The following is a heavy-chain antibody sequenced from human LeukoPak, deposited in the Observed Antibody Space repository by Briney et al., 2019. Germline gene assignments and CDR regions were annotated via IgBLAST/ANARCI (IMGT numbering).Heavy chain of an antibody. D-gene: IGHD2-2*01. Sequence: SQTLSLTCAISGDSVSSNSVTWNCIRQSPSRSIECLGRTYYRSTWYNDYAVSVRGRITVNPDTSKNQFSLHLNSVTPEDTAVYYCARRLTQYDCFDPWGQGILVTVSS. CDR2: TYYRSTWYN. V-gene: IGHV6-1*01. CDR3: ARRLTQYDCFDP. J-gene: IGHJ5*02. CDR1: GDSVSSNSVT.